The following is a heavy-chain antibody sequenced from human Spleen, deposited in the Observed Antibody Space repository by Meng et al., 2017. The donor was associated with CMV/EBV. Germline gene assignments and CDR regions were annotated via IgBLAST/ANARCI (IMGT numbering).Heavy chain of an antibody. CDR3: YTYYDFWSGYYALDH. D-gene: IGHD3-3*01. V-gene: IGHV3-49*02. Sequence: GESLKISCAASGFTFRSYEMNWVRQAPGKGLEWVGFIRSKAYSETTKYAASVKDRFSISRDDSKSIAYLQMNRLKIEDTAVYYCYTYYDFWSGYYALDHWGQGTLVTVSS. CDR2: IRSKAYSETT. CDR1: GFTFRSYE. J-gene: IGHJ1*01.